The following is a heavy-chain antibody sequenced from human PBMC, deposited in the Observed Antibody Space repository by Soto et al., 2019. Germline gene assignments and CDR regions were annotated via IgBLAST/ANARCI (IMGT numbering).Heavy chain of an antibody. V-gene: IGHV4-4*02. D-gene: IGHD3-9*01. Sequence: SETLSLTCAVSGGSISSSNWLRSFRHPRGKGLEWIGEIYHSGSTYYKPSLKSRVAMSVDTSKNQFSLKLTSATAADTAVYYCARRDWSGSTSHFYFDYWGQGVLVTVSS. CDR1: GGSISSSNW. CDR3: ARRDWSGSTSHFYFDY. CDR2: IYHSGST. J-gene: IGHJ4*02.